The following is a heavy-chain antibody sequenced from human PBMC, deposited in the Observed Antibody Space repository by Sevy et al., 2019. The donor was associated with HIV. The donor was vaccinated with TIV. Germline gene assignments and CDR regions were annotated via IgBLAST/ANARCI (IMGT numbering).Heavy chain of an antibody. J-gene: IGHJ4*02. D-gene: IGHD6-13*01. CDR2: VSYIGST. CDR3: ARDRIAAAGGHFDY. CDR1: GGSVSSGDYY. Sequence: SETLSLTCAVSGGSVSSGDYYWSWIQQPPGKGLEWIGYVSYIGSTNYSPSLKSRLTISVDTSRNQFSLKLNSVTAADTAVYYCARDRIAAAGGHFDYWGQGILVTVSS. V-gene: IGHV4-61*08.